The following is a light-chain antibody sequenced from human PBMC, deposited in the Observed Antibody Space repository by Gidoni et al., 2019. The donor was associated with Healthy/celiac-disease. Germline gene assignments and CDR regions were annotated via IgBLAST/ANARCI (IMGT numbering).Light chain of an antibody. J-gene: IGKJ3*01. V-gene: IGKV3-20*01. CDR1: QSVSSSY. CDR2: GAS. CDR3: QQYGSSPPFT. Sequence: EIVLTQSPGTLSLSPGERATLSCRASQSVSSSYLAWYQQKPGKAPRLLIYGASSRATGTPDRFSGSGSGTDFTLTISRLEPEDFAVYYCQQYGSSPPFTFGPGTKVDIK.